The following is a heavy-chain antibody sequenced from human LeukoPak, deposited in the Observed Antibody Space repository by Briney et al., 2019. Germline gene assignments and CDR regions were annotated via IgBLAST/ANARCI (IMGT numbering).Heavy chain of an antibody. Sequence: SETLSLTCTVSGGSISSSDNYWGWVRQSPGKGLEWIGSMFSSGNAYYNPSLNSRVTISVDTSKNQFSLKLSSVTAADTAVYYCARAMSIAARLQTIFDYWGQGTLVTVSS. CDR1: GGSISSSDNY. D-gene: IGHD6-6*01. CDR3: ARAMSIAARLQTIFDY. V-gene: IGHV4-39*07. J-gene: IGHJ4*02. CDR2: MFSSGNA.